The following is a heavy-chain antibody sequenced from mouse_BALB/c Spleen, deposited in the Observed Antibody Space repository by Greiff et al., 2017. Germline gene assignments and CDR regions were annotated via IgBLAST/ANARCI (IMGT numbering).Heavy chain of an antibody. Sequence: QVQLQQSGAELVKPGASVKLSCKASGYTFTSYDINWVRQRPEQGLEWIGWIFPGSGGTNYNEKFKGKATLTADKSSSTAYMQLSSLTSDDSAVYCCARSYGNYVYAMDYWGQGTSVTVSS. CDR1: GYTFTSYD. J-gene: IGHJ4*01. D-gene: IGHD2-1*01. V-gene: IGHV1-66*01. CDR3: ARSYGNYVYAMDY. CDR2: IFPGSGGT.